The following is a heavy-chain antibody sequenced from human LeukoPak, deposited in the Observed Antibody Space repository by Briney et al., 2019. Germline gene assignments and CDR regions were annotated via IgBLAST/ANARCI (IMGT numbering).Heavy chain of an antibody. CDR1: GFTFSSYG. CDR2: ISYDGSNK. Sequence: PGGSLRLSCAASGFTFSSYGMHWVRQAPGKGLEWVAVISYDGSNKYYADSVKGRFTISRDNSKNTLYLQMNSLRAEDTAVYYCAKEDSGYDYGGVDYWGQGTLVTVSS. J-gene: IGHJ4*02. V-gene: IGHV3-30*18. D-gene: IGHD5-12*01. CDR3: AKEDSGYDYGGVDY.